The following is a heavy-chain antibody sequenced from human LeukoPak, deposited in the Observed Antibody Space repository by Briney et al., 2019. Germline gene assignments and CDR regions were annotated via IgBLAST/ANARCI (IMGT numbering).Heavy chain of an antibody. J-gene: IGHJ4*02. V-gene: IGHV4-39*07. D-gene: IGHD1-1*01. CDR2: IYYSGST. CDR1: GGSISSSSYY. Sequence: PSETLSLTCTVSGGSISSSSYYWGWIRQPPGKGLEWIGSIYYSGSTYYNPSLKSRVTISVDTSKNQFSLKLSSVTAADTAVYYCARDPLQHDYWGQGTLVTVSS. CDR3: ARDPLQHDY.